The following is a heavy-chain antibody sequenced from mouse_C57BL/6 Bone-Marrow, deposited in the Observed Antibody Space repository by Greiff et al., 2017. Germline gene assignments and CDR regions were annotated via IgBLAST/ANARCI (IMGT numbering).Heavy chain of an antibody. V-gene: IGHV1-53*01. CDR3: ARGPYYYGTDWYFDV. D-gene: IGHD1-1*01. J-gene: IGHJ1*03. CDR1: GYTFTSYW. CDR2: INPSNGGT. Sequence: QVQLQQPGTELVKPGASVKLSCKASGYTFTSYWMHWVKQRPGQGLEWIGNINPSNGGTNYNEKFKSKATLTVDKSSSTAYMQLSSLTSEDSAVYYCARGPYYYGTDWYFDVWGTGTTVTVSS.